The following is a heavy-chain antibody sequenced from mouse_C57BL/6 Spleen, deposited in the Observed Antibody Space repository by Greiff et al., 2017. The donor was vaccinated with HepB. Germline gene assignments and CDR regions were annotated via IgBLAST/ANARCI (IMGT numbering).Heavy chain of an antibody. CDR1: GYSITSDY. D-gene: IGHD1-1*01. CDR3: ARWAYYYGSTSYAMDY. CDR2: ISYSGST. Sequence: EVQLQESGPGLAKPSQTLSLTCSVTGYSITSDYWNWIRKFPGNKLEYMGYISYSGSTYYNPSLKSRISIIRDTSKNQYYLQLNSVTTEDTATYYCARWAYYYGSTSYAMDYWGQGTSVTVSS. J-gene: IGHJ4*01. V-gene: IGHV3-8*01.